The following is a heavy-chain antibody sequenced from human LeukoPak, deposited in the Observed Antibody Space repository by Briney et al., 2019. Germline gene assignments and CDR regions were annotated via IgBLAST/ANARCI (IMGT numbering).Heavy chain of an antibody. J-gene: IGHJ4*02. CDR3: AKHCQLIAGAAWVDY. Sequence: KPGASLQISCQASGSSFTSYWIGWVRQMPGKGLEWMGIIYPGDSDIRYSSSFQGQVTISADKSISTAYLQWSSLKASDTAMYYCAKHCQLIAGAAWVDYWGQGTLVTVSS. V-gene: IGHV5-51*01. D-gene: IGHD6-13*01. CDR1: GSSFTSYW. CDR2: IYPGDSDI.